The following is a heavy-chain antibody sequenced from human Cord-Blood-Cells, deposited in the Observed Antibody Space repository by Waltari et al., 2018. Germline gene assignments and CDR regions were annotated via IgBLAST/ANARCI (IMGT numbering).Heavy chain of an antibody. CDR2: INHSGST. D-gene: IGHD3-10*01. J-gene: IGHJ4*02. Sequence: QVQLQQWGAGLLKPSETLSLPCAVYGGSFSGYYWTWIRQPPGKGLEWIGEINHSGSTNYNPSLKSRVTISVDTSKNQFSLKLSSVTAADTAVYYCARGPGSYYFDYWGQGTLVTVSS. CDR1: GGSFSGYY. CDR3: ARGPGSYYFDY. V-gene: IGHV4-34*01.